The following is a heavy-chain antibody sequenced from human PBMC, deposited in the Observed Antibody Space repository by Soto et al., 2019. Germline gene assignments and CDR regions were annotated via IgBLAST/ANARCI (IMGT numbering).Heavy chain of an antibody. Sequence: EVQLLESGGGLVQPGGSLRLSCAASGFTFSTYALTWFRQAPGKGLEWVSSIGTHADTTYYVDSVKGRFSISRDNSKHTVYLQMSSLSAEDTAVYYCARPYVEVAVNDAFDIWGRGTMVTVSS. CDR1: GFTFSTYA. D-gene: IGHD3-16*01. V-gene: IGHV3-23*01. CDR2: IGTHADTT. CDR3: ARPYVEVAVNDAFDI. J-gene: IGHJ3*02.